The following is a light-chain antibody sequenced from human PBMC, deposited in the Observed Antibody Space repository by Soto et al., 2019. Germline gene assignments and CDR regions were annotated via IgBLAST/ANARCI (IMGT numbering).Light chain of an antibody. CDR3: HQYGSAPWT. CDR1: QSVSSNY. V-gene: IGKV3-20*01. J-gene: IGKJ1*01. Sequence: IVLTQSPFTLSFSPVERVALSFIASQSVSSNYVAWYQQKPGQAPRLLISGASNRATGTPDRFRGSGSGTDFTLTITRLEPEDFAVYYCHQYGSAPWTFGQGTKVDIK. CDR2: GAS.